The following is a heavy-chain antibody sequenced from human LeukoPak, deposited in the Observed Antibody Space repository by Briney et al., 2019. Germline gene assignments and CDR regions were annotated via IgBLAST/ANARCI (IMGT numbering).Heavy chain of an antibody. CDR3: AKDSGNIVVVPAAMDYYYYYMDV. D-gene: IGHD2-2*01. CDR2: LRFAGSKK. Sequence: GGSLRLSCAASGFTFSNYVMHWVRQAPGKGLEWVAYLRFAGSKKYYADSVKGRFTISRDNSKNTLYLQMNSLRAEDTAVYYCAKDSGNIVVVPAAMDYYYYYMDVWGKGTTVIVSS. J-gene: IGHJ6*03. V-gene: IGHV3-30*02. CDR1: GFTFSNYV.